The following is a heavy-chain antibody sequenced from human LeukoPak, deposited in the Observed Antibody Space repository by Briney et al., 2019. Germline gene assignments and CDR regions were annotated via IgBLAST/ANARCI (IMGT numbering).Heavy chain of an antibody. CDR3: TRGNYGMDV. CDR1: GFTFSTYW. J-gene: IGHJ6*02. CDR2: INSDGSST. Sequence: GGSLRLSCAASGFTFSTYWMHWVRQAPGKGLVWVSHINSDGSSTNYADSVEGRFTISRDNAESTLYLQMNSLRVEDTAVYYCTRGNYGMDVWGQGTTVTVSS. V-gene: IGHV3-74*01.